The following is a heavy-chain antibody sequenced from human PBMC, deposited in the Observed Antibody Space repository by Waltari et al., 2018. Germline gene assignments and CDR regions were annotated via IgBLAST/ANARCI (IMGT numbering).Heavy chain of an antibody. Sequence: QVQLQQSGPGLVKPSQTLSLPCAVSGDRLFNTRFAWNWIRQSPARGLDGLGSTYYRAQWGNDSALSVKGRITVDPDTSKNHFSRQLDSVTPDETAVYYCARGKFTAFDIWGQGTMVTVAS. V-gene: IGHV6-1*01. CDR1: GDRLFNTRFA. J-gene: IGHJ3*02. CDR3: ARGKFTAFDI. CDR2: TYYRAQWGN.